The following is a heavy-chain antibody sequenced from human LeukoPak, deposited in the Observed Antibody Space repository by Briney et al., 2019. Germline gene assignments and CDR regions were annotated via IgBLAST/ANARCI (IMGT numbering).Heavy chain of an antibody. CDR2: ISYDGTDK. J-gene: IGHJ4*02. CDR3: ARAPTVLVGYCSSSSCQADY. V-gene: IGHV3-30*03. D-gene: IGHD2-2*01. Sequence: PEGSLRLSCAASGFTFSVYGMYWVRQPPGKGLEWVALISYDGTDKYHVDSVKGRFTISRDNSNNTLYLQMNSLRPDDTAVYYCARAPTVLVGYCSSSSCQADYWGQGTLVTVSS. CDR1: GFTFSVYG.